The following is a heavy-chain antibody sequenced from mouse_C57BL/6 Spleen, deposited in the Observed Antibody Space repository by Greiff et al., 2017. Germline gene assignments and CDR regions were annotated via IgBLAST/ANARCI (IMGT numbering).Heavy chain of an antibody. J-gene: IGHJ4*01. V-gene: IGHV1-81*01. CDR3: AREHDAMGG. CDR1: GYTFTSYG. Sequence: QVQLQQSGAELARPGASVKLSCKASGYTFTSYGISWVKQRPGQGLEWIGKIYPRSGNTYYNEKFKGKATLTADKSSSTAYMQLRSLTSEDSAVYFCAREHDAMGGWGQGTSVTVSS. CDR2: IYPRSGNT.